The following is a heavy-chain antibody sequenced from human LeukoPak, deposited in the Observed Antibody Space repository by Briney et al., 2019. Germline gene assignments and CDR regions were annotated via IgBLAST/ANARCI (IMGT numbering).Heavy chain of an antibody. D-gene: IGHD6-13*01. CDR1: GYSITSDCY. CDR2: IYHNGNT. CDR3: ARRIAVDGDYFDH. V-gene: IGHV4-38-2*01. J-gene: IGHJ4*02. Sequence: SETLSLTYAVSGYSITSDCYSGWIRQTPGKGLEWIGNIYHNGNTYYNPSLKSRVTISLDTSKNQFSLKVTSVTAADTAVYYCARRIAVDGDYFDHWGQGILVTVSS.